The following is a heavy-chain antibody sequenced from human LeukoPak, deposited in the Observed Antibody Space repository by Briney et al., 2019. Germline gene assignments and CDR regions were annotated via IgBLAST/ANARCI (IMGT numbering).Heavy chain of an antibody. CDR3: ARDHSVVVPAAINYYYGMDV. D-gene: IGHD2-2*02. V-gene: IGHV1-2*02. CDR1: GYTFTGYY. CDR2: INPKSGGT. J-gene: IGHJ6*02. Sequence: ASVKVSCKASGYTFTGYYMHWVRQAPGQGLEWMGWINPKSGGTNYAQKLQGRVTMTRDTSISTAYMELSRLRSDDTAVYYCARDHSVVVPAAINYYYGMDVWGQGTTVTVSS.